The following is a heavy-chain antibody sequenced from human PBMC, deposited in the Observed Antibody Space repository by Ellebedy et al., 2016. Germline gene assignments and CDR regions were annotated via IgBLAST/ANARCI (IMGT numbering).Heavy chain of an antibody. J-gene: IGHJ5*02. V-gene: IGHV1-46*01. CDR2: MSPSDGIT. CDR1: GYSFTTYW. D-gene: IGHD6-19*01. CDR3: ARGTYSSGWLNWFDP. Sequence: ASVKVSCKASGYSFTTYWMHWVRQAPGQGLEWMGLMSPSDGITRYAENFQGRVTMTTNTSTRTAFMELSSLTYDDTAVYYCARGTYSSGWLNWFDPWGQGTVVTVSS.